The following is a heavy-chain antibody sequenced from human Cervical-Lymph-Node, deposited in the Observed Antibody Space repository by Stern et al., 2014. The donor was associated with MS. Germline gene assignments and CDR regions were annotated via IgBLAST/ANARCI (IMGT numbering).Heavy chain of an antibody. J-gene: IGHJ4*02. CDR3: ARVHSGYNWFDY. V-gene: IGHV4-4*02. CDR1: GGSISNTNW. CDR2: IYHSGTT. D-gene: IGHD5-12*01. Sequence: QVQLQESGPGLVKPSGTLSLTCAVSGGSISNTNWWGWVRQTPGMGLEWIGEIYHSGTTNSSPSLKSRVTMSVEKSKNQFSLELKSVTAADTAVYYCARVHSGYNWFDYWGQGTLVTVSS.